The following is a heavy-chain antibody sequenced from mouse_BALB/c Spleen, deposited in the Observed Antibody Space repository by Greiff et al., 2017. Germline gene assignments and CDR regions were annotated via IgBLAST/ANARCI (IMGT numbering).Heavy chain of an antibody. V-gene: IGHV5-17*02. CDR2: ISSGSSTI. J-gene: IGHJ2*01. D-gene: IGHD2-1*01. CDR3: ARDGNYNYFDY. Sequence: EVKLQESGGGLVQPGGSRKLSCAASGFTFSSFGMHWVRQAPEKGLEWVAYISSGSSTIYYADTVKGRFTISRDNPKNTLFLQMTSLRSEDTAMYYCARDGNYNYFDYWGQGTTLTVSS. CDR1: GFTFSSFG.